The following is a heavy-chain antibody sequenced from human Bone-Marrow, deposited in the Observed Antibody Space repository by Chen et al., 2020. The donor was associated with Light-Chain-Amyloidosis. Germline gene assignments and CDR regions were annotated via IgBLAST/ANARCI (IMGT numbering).Heavy chain of an antibody. CDR1: GGSISSSRYY. V-gene: IGHV4-39*02. J-gene: IGHJ6*02. CDR2: INYSGNS. CDR3: ARDGSSQQNYYYYGMDV. D-gene: IGHD6-6*01. Sequence: QLQLQESGPGLVKPSETLSLTCSVSGGSISSSRYYWGWIRQPPGKGLEWIGSINYSGNSYYDPSLKSRATITVDTSKNHFSLTVRSVTAADTAVYYCARDGSSQQNYYYYGMDVWGQGTTVTVSS.